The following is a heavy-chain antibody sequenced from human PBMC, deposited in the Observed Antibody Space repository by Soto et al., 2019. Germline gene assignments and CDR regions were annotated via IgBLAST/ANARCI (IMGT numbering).Heavy chain of an antibody. Sequence: EVQLVESGGGLVQPGGSLRLSCAASGFTLSNYDMNWDRQAPGKGLEWVSHISSDGSSRYYADSVKGRFTISRDNARNSLSLQMNSLIVEDTAVYYCARQVDFWGGWTNGMDVWGQGTAVTVSS. V-gene: IGHV3-48*03. D-gene: IGHD3-3*01. CDR3: ARQVDFWGGWTNGMDV. J-gene: IGHJ6*02. CDR2: ISSDGSSR. CDR1: GFTLSNYD.